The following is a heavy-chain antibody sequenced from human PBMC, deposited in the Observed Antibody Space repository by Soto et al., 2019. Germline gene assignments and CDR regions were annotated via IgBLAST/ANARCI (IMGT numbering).Heavy chain of an antibody. V-gene: IGHV1-8*01. J-gene: IGHJ5*02. D-gene: IGHD6-6*01. CDR2: MNPNSGNT. CDR3: ARGHISSTKNSLDP. Sequence: QVQLVQSGAEVKKPGASVKVSCKGSGYTFTSYHINWVRQATGQGLEWMGWMNPNSGNTGYAQTLQGSVTMTWDTSISTAYMELSSLRFEDTAMYYCARGHISSTKNSLDPWGQGTLVTVSS. CDR1: GYTFTSYH.